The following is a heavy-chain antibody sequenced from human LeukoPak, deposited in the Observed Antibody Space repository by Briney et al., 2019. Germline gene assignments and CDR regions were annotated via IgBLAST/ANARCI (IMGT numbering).Heavy chain of an antibody. Sequence: SETLSLTCAVSGGSISSNNWWSWVRQPPGKGLEWIGEIYRSGSTNYNPSLRSRVTISLDKSKNQFSLKLSSVTAADTAVYYCVREILYCSGGSCYRGPFDNWGQGTLVTVSA. CDR3: VREILYCSGGSCYRGPFDN. J-gene: IGHJ4*02. D-gene: IGHD2-15*01. V-gene: IGHV4-4*02. CDR2: IYRSGST. CDR1: GGSISSNNW.